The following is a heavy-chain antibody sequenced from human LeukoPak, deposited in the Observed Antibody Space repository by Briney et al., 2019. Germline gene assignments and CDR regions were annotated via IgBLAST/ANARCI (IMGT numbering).Heavy chain of an antibody. CDR2: IYYSGST. J-gene: IGHJ6*02. Sequence: PSETLSLTCTVSGGSLSSYYWSWIRQPPGKGLECVGYIYYSGSTNYNPSLKSRVTISVDTSKNQFSLKLSSVTAADTAVYYCARELWFEYYYYGMDVWGQGTTVTVSS. D-gene: IGHD5-18*01. CDR3: ARELWFEYYYYGMDV. CDR1: GGSLSSYY. V-gene: IGHV4-59*01.